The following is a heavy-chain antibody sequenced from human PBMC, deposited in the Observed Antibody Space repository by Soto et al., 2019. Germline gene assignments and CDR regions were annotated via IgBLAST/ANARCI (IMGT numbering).Heavy chain of an antibody. Sequence: GASVKVSCKASGYTFTSYAMHWVRQAPGQRLEWMGWINAGNGNTKYSQKFQGRVTITRDTSASTAYMELRSLRSDDTAVYYCARDGSRYYYASGPTSFDYWGQGTLVTVSS. CDR2: INAGNGNT. V-gene: IGHV1-3*01. D-gene: IGHD3-22*01. CDR1: GYTFTSYA. J-gene: IGHJ4*02. CDR3: ARDGSRYYYASGPTSFDY.